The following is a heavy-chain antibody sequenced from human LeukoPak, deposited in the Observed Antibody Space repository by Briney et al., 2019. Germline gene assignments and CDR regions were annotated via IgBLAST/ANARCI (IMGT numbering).Heavy chain of an antibody. Sequence: GASVKVSCKASGYTFTSYDINWVRQATGQGVERMGWMNPNSGNTGYAQKFQGRVTMTRNISISTAYMELSSLRSEDTGVYYCARDPTYYNDSSHDYWGQGTLVTVSS. V-gene: IGHV1-8*01. CDR1: GYTFTSYD. CDR3: ARDPTYYNDSSHDY. CDR2: MNPNSGNT. J-gene: IGHJ4*02. D-gene: IGHD3-22*01.